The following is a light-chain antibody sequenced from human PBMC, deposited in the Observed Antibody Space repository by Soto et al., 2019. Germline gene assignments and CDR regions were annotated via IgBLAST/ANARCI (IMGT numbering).Light chain of an antibody. CDR1: SGHSTYA. Sequence: QPVLTQSPSASASLGASVKLTCTLSSGHSTYAIAWHQQQPEKGPRYLMKVNSDGSHSKGDGIPDRFSGSSSGAERYFSIPRLPSGDEAGYFCQTWGTGYVVFGGGTKVTVL. V-gene: IGLV4-69*01. J-gene: IGLJ2*01. CDR3: QTWGTGYVV. CDR2: VNSDGSH.